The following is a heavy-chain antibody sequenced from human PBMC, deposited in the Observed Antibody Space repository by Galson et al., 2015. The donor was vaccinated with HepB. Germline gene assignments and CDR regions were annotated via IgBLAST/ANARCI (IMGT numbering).Heavy chain of an antibody. Sequence: TLSLTCTVSGGSISSGGYYWSWIRQPPGKGLEWIGYIYYSGSTFYNPSLKSRVAISVDTSKNQFSLKLSSVTAADTAVYYCARVVRYCSGGSCFPNWFDPWGQGTLVTVSS. J-gene: IGHJ5*02. CDR1: GGSISSGGYY. CDR2: IYYSGST. D-gene: IGHD2-15*01. V-gene: IGHV4-30-4*01. CDR3: ARVVRYCSGGSCFPNWFDP.